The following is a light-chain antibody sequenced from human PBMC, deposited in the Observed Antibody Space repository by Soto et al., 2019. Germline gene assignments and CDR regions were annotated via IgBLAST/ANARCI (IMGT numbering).Light chain of an antibody. CDR1: QGISSH. CDR3: QQLASYPLT. Sequence: DIQMTQSPSTLSASVGDKVIITCRASQGISSHLAWYQQKPGKAPKLLIYAASTLQSGVPSRFSGSGSGTDFTLTISSLQPEDFATYCCQQLASYPLTFGGGTKVGIK. CDR2: AAS. J-gene: IGKJ4*01. V-gene: IGKV1-9*01.